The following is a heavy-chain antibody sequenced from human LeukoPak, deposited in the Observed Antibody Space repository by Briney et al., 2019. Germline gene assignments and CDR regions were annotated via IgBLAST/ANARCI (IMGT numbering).Heavy chain of an antibody. V-gene: IGHV3-21*01. CDR2: ISSSSSYI. Sequence: NPGGSLRLSCAASGFTFSSYSMNWVRQAPGKGLEWVSSISSSSSYIYYADSVKGRFTISRDNAKNSLYLQMNSLRAEDTAVYYCARDYYCSGGSCYEPHNYFDYWGQGTLVTVSS. CDR1: GFTFSSYS. D-gene: IGHD2-15*01. CDR3: ARDYYCSGGSCYEPHNYFDY. J-gene: IGHJ4*02.